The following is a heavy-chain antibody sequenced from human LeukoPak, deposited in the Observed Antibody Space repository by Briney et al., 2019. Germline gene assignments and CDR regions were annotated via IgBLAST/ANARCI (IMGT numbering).Heavy chain of an antibody. J-gene: IGHJ4*02. V-gene: IGHV4-31*03. CDR1: GGSISSGGYY. Sequence: SETLSLTCTVSGGSISSGGYYWSWIRQHPGKGLEWIGYIYYSGSTHYNPSLKSRVTISVDTSKNQFSLKLSSVTAADTAVYYCASLLYYYDSSGYYFYFDYWGQGTLVTVSS. CDR3: ASLLYYYDSSGYYFYFDY. CDR2: IYYSGST. D-gene: IGHD3-22*01.